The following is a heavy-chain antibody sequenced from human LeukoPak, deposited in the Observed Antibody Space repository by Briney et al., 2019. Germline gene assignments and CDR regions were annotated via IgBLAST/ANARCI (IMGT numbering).Heavy chain of an antibody. J-gene: IGHJ4*02. Sequence: SVKVSCKASGATFSSYAISWVRQAPGQGLEWMGRIIPILGIANYAQKFQGRVTITADKSTSTAYMELSSLRSEDTAVYYCASDVDIVATDWVAYWGQGTLVTVSS. V-gene: IGHV1-69*04. D-gene: IGHD5-12*01. CDR1: GATFSSYA. CDR2: IIPILGIA. CDR3: ASDVDIVATDWVAY.